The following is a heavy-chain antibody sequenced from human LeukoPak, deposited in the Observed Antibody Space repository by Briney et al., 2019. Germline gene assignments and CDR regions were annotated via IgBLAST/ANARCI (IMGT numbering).Heavy chain of an antibody. J-gene: IGHJ4*02. CDR3: AREHWDFDY. Sequence: GGSLRLSCAASGFTFSNYAITWIRQAPGKGLEWVSEISGSGESTYYGDSVKGRFTISRDNSKNTLYLQVNSLRAGDTAVYYCAREHWDFDYWGQGTLVTVSS. D-gene: IGHD7-27*01. CDR1: GFTFSNYA. CDR2: ISGSGEST. V-gene: IGHV3-23*01.